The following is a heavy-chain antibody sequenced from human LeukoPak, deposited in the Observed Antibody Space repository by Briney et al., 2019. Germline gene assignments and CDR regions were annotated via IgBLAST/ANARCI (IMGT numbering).Heavy chain of an antibody. V-gene: IGHV4-39*01. J-gene: IGHJ4*02. D-gene: IGHD1-1*01. CDR2: IYYSGST. CDR3: ARLLSRTTGTRQIDY. Sequence: SETLPLTCTVSGGSISSSSYYWGWIRQPPGKGLEWIGSIYYSGSTYYNPSLKSRVTISVDTSKNQFSLKLSSVTAADTAVYYCARLLSRTTGTRQIDYWGQGTLVTVSS. CDR1: GGSISSSSYY.